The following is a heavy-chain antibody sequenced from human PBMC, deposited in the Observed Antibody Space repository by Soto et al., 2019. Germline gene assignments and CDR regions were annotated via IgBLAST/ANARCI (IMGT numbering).Heavy chain of an antibody. CDR3: ARGGYGAGSYYYYYYYMDV. J-gene: IGHJ6*03. Sequence: SETLSLTCTVSGGSISSSSYYWGWIRQPPGKGLEWIGSIYYSGSTYYNPSLKSRVTISVDTSKNQFSLKLSSVTAADTAVYYCARGGYGAGSYYYYYYYMDVWGKGTTVPVAS. CDR1: GGSISSSSYY. D-gene: IGHD3-10*01. CDR2: IYYSGST. V-gene: IGHV4-39*01.